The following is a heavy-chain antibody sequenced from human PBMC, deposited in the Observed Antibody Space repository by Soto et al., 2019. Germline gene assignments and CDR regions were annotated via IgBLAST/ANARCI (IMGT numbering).Heavy chain of an antibody. CDR2: IYPGDSDT. D-gene: IGHD3-22*01. CDR3: ARPSYDSRKGFDY. Sequence: PGESLKISCEGSGYSFTSYWIGWVRQMPGKGLEWMGIIYPGDSDTRYSPSFQGQVTISADKSISTAYLQWSSLKASDTAMYYCARPSYDSRKGFDYWGQGTLVTVSS. CDR1: GYSFTSYW. J-gene: IGHJ4*02. V-gene: IGHV5-51*01.